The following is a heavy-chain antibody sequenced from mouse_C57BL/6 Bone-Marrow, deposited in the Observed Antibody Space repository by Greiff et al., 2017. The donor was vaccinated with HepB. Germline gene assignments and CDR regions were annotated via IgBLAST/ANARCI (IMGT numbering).Heavy chain of an antibody. CDR3: AKYVDFDV. CDR2: ISSGSSTI. V-gene: IGHV5-17*01. CDR1: GFTFSDYG. D-gene: IGHD2-14*01. Sequence: EVKVVESGGGLVKPGGSLKLSCAASGFTFSDYGMHWVRQAPEKGLEWVAYISSGSSTIYYADTVKGRFTISRDNAKNTLFLQMTSLRSEDTAMYYCAKYVDFDVWGTGTTVTVSS. J-gene: IGHJ1*03.